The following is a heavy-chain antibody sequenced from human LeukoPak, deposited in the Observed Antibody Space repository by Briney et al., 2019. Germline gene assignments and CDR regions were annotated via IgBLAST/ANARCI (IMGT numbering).Heavy chain of an antibody. CDR3: SKAGGGSMARPGSDY. CDR1: GFTFSNYA. V-gene: IGHV3-23*01. CDR2: MTGRAGST. D-gene: IGHD3-10*01. J-gene: IGHJ4*02. Sequence: GGSLRLSCAASGFTFSNYAMTWVRQAPGKGLEWVSAMTGRAGSTYYTDSVKGRFTISRDNSKNTLSLQMNSLRAEDTAVYYCSKAGGGSMARPGSDYWGQGTLVTVSS.